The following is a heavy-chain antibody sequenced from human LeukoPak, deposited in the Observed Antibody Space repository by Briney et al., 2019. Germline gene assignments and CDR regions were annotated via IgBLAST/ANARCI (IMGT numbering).Heavy chain of an antibody. CDR2: ISSNGGST. CDR1: GFTFSSYA. Sequence: GGSLRLSCAASGFTFSSYAMHWVRQAPGKGLEYVSAISSNGGSTYYADSVKGRFTISRDNSKNTLYLQMNSLRAEDTAVYYCAKARGYSGSYYTDYWGQGTLVTVSS. D-gene: IGHD1-26*01. J-gene: IGHJ4*02. CDR3: AKARGYSGSYYTDY. V-gene: IGHV3-64*04.